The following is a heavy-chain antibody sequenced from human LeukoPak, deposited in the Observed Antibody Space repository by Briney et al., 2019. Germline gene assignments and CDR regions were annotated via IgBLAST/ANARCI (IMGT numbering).Heavy chain of an antibody. CDR3: ARISDFWSGYYVNWYFDL. Sequence: PSETLSLTCTVSGGSINSGGYYWSWIRQPAGKGLEWIGRIYTSGSTNYNPSLKSRATISVDTPKNQFSLNLNSVTAADSAVYYCARISDFWSGYYVNWYFDLWGRGTLVTVSS. CDR1: GGSINSGGYY. V-gene: IGHV4-61*02. CDR2: IYTSGST. J-gene: IGHJ2*01. D-gene: IGHD3-3*01.